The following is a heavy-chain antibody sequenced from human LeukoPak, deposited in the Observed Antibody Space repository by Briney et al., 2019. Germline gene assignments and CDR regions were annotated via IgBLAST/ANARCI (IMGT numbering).Heavy chain of an antibody. J-gene: IGHJ4*02. Sequence: GGSLRLSCAASGFTFDDYAMHWVRQASGKGLEWVSGISWNSGSIGYADSVKGRFTISRDNAKNSLYLQMNSLRAEDTAVYYCAGYNCSSTRCYTGGFDYWGQGTLVTVSS. V-gene: IGHV3-9*01. CDR3: AGYNCSSTRCYTGGFDY. D-gene: IGHD2-2*02. CDR2: ISWNSGSI. CDR1: GFTFDDYA.